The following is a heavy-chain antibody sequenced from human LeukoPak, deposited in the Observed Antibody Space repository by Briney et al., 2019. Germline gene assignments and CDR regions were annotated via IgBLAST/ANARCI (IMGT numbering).Heavy chain of an antibody. J-gene: IGHJ4*02. CDR1: GFSVSSNY. CDR3: ARRAGAYSHPYDY. V-gene: IGHV3-66*04. CDR2: IYSDGSA. Sequence: PGRSLRLSCAASGFSVSSNYMTWVRQAPGKGLEWVSIIYSDGSAYYADSVKGRFTISRDNSKNTLYFQMNSLRAEDTAVYYCARRAGAYSHPYDYWGQGTLVTVSS. D-gene: IGHD4/OR15-4a*01.